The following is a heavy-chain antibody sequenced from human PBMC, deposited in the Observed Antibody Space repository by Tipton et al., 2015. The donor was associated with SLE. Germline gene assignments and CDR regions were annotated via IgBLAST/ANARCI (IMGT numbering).Heavy chain of an antibody. CDR2: ITYDGLDK. V-gene: IGHV3-30*03. Sequence: SLRLSCVASEFSFSSYNMNWVRQAPGKGLDWVALITYDGLDKYYADSVKGRFTISRDNAKNSLYLQMNSLRAEDTAVYYCARELVVVFDYWGQGALVTVSS. CDR1: EFSFSSYN. J-gene: IGHJ4*02. D-gene: IGHD2-15*01. CDR3: ARELVVVFDY.